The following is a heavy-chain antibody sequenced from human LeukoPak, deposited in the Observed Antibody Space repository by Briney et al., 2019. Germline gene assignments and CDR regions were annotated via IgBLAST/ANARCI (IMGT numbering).Heavy chain of an antibody. CDR3: VRALYNSGQFDP. V-gene: IGHV3-13*04. CDR1: GFTFGKFD. Sequence: GGSLRLSCVASGFTFGKFDMHWVRQATGKGLEWVSGISSSGDTFYQDSVKGRFTISRENGENSLFLQLNSLRTGDTAVYYCVRALYNSGQFDPWGQGTLVTVSS. J-gene: IGHJ5*02. D-gene: IGHD5-12*01. CDR2: ISSSGDT.